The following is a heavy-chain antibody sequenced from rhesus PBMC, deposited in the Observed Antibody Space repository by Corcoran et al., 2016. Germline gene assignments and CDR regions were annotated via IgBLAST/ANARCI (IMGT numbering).Heavy chain of an antibody. CDR2: INSAGSST. Sequence: EVQLVESGAGLVQPGGSLRLSCAAAGFTFSSYWMHWVRQAPGKGLEWISAINSAGSSTYYADSVKGRFTISRENAKNTLYLQMDGLRAEDTAVYYCAGVDLDWLFISDYWGQGVLVTVSS. CDR3: AGVDLDWLFISDY. V-gene: IGHV3-14*01. CDR1: GFTFSSYW. J-gene: IGHJ4*01. D-gene: IGHD3-3*01.